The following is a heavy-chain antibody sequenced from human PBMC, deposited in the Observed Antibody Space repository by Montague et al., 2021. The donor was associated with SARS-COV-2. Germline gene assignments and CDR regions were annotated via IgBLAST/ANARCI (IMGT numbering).Heavy chain of an antibody. Sequence: WIWIRQPPGKGLEWIGYIYYTGSTNYNPSLKSRVTISVDTSKNQFSLKLSSVTAADTAVYYCARGVASSEGNWFDPWGQGTLVTVSS. D-gene: IGHD6-13*01. CDR3: ARGVASSEGNWFDP. J-gene: IGHJ5*02. V-gene: IGHV4-59*01. CDR2: IYYTGST.